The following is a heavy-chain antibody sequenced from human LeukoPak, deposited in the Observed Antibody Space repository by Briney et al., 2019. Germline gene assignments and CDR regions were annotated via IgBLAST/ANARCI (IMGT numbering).Heavy chain of an antibody. Sequence: SETPSLTCAVYGGSFSGYYWSWIRQPPGKGLEWIGEINHSGSTNYNPSLKSRVTISVDTSKNQFSLKLSSVTAADTAVYYCARWDRYSSGWSQPFDYWGQGTLVTVSS. V-gene: IGHV4-34*01. CDR1: GGSFSGYY. J-gene: IGHJ4*02. CDR3: ARWDRYSSGWSQPFDY. CDR2: INHSGST. D-gene: IGHD6-19*01.